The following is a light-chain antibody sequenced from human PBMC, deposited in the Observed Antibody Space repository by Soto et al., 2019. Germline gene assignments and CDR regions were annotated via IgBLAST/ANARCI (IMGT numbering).Light chain of an antibody. CDR1: QSVSRN. CDR3: QQYGRP. Sequence: SPGERATLSCRASQSVSRNLAWYQQKPGQAPRLLIHGASSRATGIPDRFSGSGSGTDFTLTISRLEPEDFAVYYCQQYGRPFGQGTKVDIK. CDR2: GAS. J-gene: IGKJ1*01. V-gene: IGKV3-20*01.